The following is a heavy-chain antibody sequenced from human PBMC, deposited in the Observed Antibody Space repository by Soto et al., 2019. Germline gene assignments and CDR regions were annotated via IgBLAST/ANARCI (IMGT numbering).Heavy chain of an antibody. CDR1: GFSLSTSGMG. D-gene: IGHD5-18*01. Sequence: QITLKESGPTLVKPTQSLTLTCTFSGFSLSTSGMGVAWIRQPPGKALEWLALIYWDDDKRYSPSLESRLTITKDTPKNQVVLTMTNMDPLDTATYYCAHRGLRSRDFDYWGQGTLVTVSS. CDR2: IYWDDDK. J-gene: IGHJ4*02. CDR3: AHRGLRSRDFDY. V-gene: IGHV2-5*02.